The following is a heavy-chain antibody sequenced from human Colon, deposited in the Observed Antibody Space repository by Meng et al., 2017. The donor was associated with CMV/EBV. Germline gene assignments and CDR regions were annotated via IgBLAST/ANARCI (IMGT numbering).Heavy chain of an antibody. Sequence: LRLSCSASGFPIVSHYMAWVRQAPGKGLEWVSLIYAVGTPYYADSVKGRFTISRDNDRNIIDLQMSSLTADDTAIYYCVTGTTGYFDLWGQGTLVTVSS. D-gene: IGHD1-7*01. CDR1: GFPIVSHY. CDR3: VTGTTGYFDL. CDR2: IYAVGTP. J-gene: IGHJ4*02. V-gene: IGHV3-53*01.